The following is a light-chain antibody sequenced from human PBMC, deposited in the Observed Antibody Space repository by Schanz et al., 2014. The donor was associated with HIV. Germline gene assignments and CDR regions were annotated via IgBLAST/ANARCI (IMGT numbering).Light chain of an antibody. CDR2: DVT. CDR1: TSDIGNHDF. V-gene: IGLV2-14*03. J-gene: IGLJ3*02. CDR3: GSCSTTNTCT. Sequence: QSALTQPPSASGSPGQSVTISCTGTTSDIGNHDFVSWHQQHPGKAPKLIIYDVTNRPSGVSARFSGSKSGNTASLTISGLQAEDEADYYCGSCSTTNTCTFGGGTKLTVL.